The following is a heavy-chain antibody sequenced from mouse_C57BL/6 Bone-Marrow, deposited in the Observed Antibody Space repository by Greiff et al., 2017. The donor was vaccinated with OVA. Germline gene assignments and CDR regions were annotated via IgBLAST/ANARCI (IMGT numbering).Heavy chain of an antibody. CDR3: ARHLSSGPDY. J-gene: IGHJ2*01. CDR2: ISGGGGNT. CDR1: GFTFSSYT. Sequence: DVMLVESGGGLVKPGGSLKLSCAASGFTFSSYTMSWVRQTPEKRLEWVATISGGGGNTYYPDSVKGRFTISRDNAKNTLYLQMSSLRSEDTALYYCARHLSSGPDYWGQGTTLTVSS. D-gene: IGHD3-2*02. V-gene: IGHV5-9*01.